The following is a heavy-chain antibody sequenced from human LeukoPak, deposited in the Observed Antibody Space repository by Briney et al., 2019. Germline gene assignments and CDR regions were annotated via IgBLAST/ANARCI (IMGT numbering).Heavy chain of an antibody. D-gene: IGHD1/OR15-1a*01. V-gene: IGHV3-48*04. J-gene: IGHJ4*02. Sequence: GGSLRLSCAASGFTFSSYSMNWIRQAPGKGLEWVSYISGTSSTIYCADSVKGRFTISRDNTKKSLYLQMNSLRAEDTAVYYCARDPNRQGIDFWGQGTLVTVSS. CDR3: ARDPNRQGIDF. CDR1: GFTFSSYS. CDR2: ISGTSSTI.